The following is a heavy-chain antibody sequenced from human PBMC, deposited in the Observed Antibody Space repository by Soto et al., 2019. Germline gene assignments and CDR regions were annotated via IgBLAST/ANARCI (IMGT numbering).Heavy chain of an antibody. Sequence: AGESLKISCGGSGYSFNVYWIAWVRQMPGKGLEWMGIIYPGDSDTRYSPSFQGQVTISADKSISTVYLQWSSLKASDTAIYYCARQDWAANYSFDHCGQRTLVTVCS. CDR3: ARQDWAANYSFDH. V-gene: IGHV5-51*01. CDR2: IYPGDSDT. CDR1: GYSFNVYW. D-gene: IGHD3-9*01. J-gene: IGHJ4*02.